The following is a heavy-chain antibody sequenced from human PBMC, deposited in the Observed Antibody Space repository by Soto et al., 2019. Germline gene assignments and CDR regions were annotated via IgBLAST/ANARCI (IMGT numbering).Heavy chain of an antibody. D-gene: IGHD5-18*01. Sequence: SVKVSCKASGGTFSSYAISWVRQAPGQGLEWMGGIIPIFGTANYAQKFQGRVTITADESTSTAYMELSSLRSEDTAVYYCASAFPVDTAMVTLAWFDPWGQGTLVTVSS. V-gene: IGHV1-69*13. J-gene: IGHJ5*02. CDR3: ASAFPVDTAMVTLAWFDP. CDR1: GGTFSSYA. CDR2: IIPIFGTA.